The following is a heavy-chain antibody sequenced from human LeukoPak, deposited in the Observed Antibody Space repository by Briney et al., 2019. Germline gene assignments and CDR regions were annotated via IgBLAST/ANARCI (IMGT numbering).Heavy chain of an antibody. CDR2: IIPILGIA. D-gene: IGHD2-21*02. Sequence: ASVKVSCKASGGTFSSYAISWVRQAPGQGLAWMGRIIPILGIANYAQKFQGRVTITADKSTSTAYMELSSLRSEDTAVYYCARDLPPVTAIIVPGMDVWGQGTTVTVSS. CDR1: GGTFSSYA. J-gene: IGHJ6*02. CDR3: ARDLPPVTAIIVPGMDV. V-gene: IGHV1-69*04.